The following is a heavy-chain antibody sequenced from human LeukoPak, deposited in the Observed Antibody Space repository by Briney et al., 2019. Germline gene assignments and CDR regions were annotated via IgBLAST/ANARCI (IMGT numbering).Heavy chain of an antibody. Sequence: PGGSLRLSCAASGFTFSSYSMDWVRQAPGKGLEWVSSISSSSSYIYYADSVKGRFTISRDNSKNTLYLQMNSLRAEDTAVYYCAREGPRPGLYWGQGTLVTVSS. J-gene: IGHJ4*02. CDR2: ISSSSSYI. CDR1: GFTFSSYS. V-gene: IGHV3-21*01. CDR3: AREGPRPGLY.